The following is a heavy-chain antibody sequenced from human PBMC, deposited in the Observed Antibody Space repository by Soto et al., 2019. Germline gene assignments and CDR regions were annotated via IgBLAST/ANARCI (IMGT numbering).Heavy chain of an antibody. J-gene: IGHJ6*02. Sequence: GSLRLSCSASGFTFSDENMSWVRQVPGKGLEWVSGISGGGSYIFYADSVQGRFSISRDNPKNSLFLEMNSLGVEDTAVYYCARDSDCHSTSCFFPPHVWGQGTTVTVS. V-gene: IGHV3-21*06. D-gene: IGHD2-2*01. CDR1: GFTFSDEN. CDR3: ARDSDCHSTSCFFPPHV. CDR2: ISGGGSYI.